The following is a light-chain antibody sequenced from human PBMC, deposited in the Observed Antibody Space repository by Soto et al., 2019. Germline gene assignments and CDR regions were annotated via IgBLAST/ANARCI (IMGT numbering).Light chain of an antibody. V-gene: IGLV2-23*03. J-gene: IGLJ1*01. Sequence: QSALTQPASVSRSPGQSITISCTGTSSDVGSYNLVSWYEHPPGKAPKVRISGSSTRPSGVSIRFSGSNSGNTASLTISGLQAEDEGNYYCCSYSGYSTFVFGSGTKVTVL. CDR3: CSYSGYSTFV. CDR1: SSDVGSYNL. CDR2: GSS.